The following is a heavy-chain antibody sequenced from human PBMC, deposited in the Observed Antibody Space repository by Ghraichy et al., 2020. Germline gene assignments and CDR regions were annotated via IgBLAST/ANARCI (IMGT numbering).Heavy chain of an antibody. CDR2: INHSGST. J-gene: IGHJ4*02. V-gene: IGHV4-34*01. D-gene: IGHD6-19*01. Sequence: SETLSLTCAVYGGSFSGYYWSWIRQPPGKGLEWIGEINHSGSTNYNPSLKSRVTISVDTSKNQFSLKLSSVTAADTAVYYCARHRFWGYSSGWYVLDYWGQGTLVTVSS. CDR1: GGSFSGYY. CDR3: ARHRFWGYSSGWYVLDY.